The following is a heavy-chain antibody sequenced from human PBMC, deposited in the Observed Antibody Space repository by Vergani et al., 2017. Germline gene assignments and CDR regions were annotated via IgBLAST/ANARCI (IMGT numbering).Heavy chain of an antibody. CDR3: ARGTYGGNPGQSTGGYFDY. J-gene: IGHJ4*02. V-gene: IGHV4-39*01. Sequence: QLQLQESGPGLVKPSETLSLTCTVSGGSISSSSYYWGWIRQPPGKGLEWIGSNYYSGSTYYNPSLKSRVTISVDTSKNQFSLKLSSVTAADTAVYYCARGTYGGNPGQSTGGYFDYWGQGTLVTVSS. CDR2: NYYSGST. D-gene: IGHD4-23*01. CDR1: GGSISSSSYY.